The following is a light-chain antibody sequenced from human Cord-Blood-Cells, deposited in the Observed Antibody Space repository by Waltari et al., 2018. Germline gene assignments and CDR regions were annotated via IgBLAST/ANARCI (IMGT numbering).Light chain of an antibody. J-gene: IGKJ4*01. CDR3: QQYGSSPLT. CDR1: QSVSSSY. CDR2: GAS. Sequence: EIVLTQSPGTLSLSPGERATLSCRASQSVSSSYLAWYQQKPGQAPRLLIYGASSRATGIPDRFRGSGSGTDFTLTISRLEPEDFAGYYCQQYGSSPLTFGGGTKVEIK. V-gene: IGKV3-20*01.